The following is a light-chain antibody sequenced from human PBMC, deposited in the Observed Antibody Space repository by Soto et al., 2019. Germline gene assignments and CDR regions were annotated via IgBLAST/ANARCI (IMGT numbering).Light chain of an antibody. CDR2: EVR. J-gene: IGLJ2*01. CDR1: SSDVGGYNF. V-gene: IGLV2-14*01. Sequence: QSALTQPASVSGSPGQSITISCTGTSSDVGGYNFVSWYQQHPGKAPKLMIYEVRNRPSGVSNRFSASKSGNTASLTISGLQAEDEADYYCSSYTSSSTLGFGGGTKLTVL. CDR3: SSYTSSSTLG.